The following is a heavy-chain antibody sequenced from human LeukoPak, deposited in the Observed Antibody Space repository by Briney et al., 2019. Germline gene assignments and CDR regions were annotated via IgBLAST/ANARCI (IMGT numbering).Heavy chain of an antibody. CDR2: IHSSGTT. CDR1: GVSMNYYF. V-gene: IGHV4-4*07. J-gene: IGHJ4*02. Sequence: SQTLSLTCTVSGVSMNYYFWNWIRQPAGEGLQWIGRIHSSGTTNYNPSLKSRVTISVDTSKNQFSLRLSSVTAADTAVYYCARVTGYMTEDYFDYWGQGTLITVSS. CDR3: ARVTGYMTEDYFDY. D-gene: IGHD6-13*01.